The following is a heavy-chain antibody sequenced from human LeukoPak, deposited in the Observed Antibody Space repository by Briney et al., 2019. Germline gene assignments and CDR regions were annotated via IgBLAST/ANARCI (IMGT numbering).Heavy chain of an antibody. J-gene: IGHJ4*02. D-gene: IGHD3-22*01. Sequence: PGGSLRLSCVPSGFTFSSYCMKWVRQAPGKGLEWVSYISSSSSNIYYADSVKGRFTISRDNAKNSLSLQMNSMRAEDTAVYYCARDQGGYYPYYFDYWGQGTLVTVSS. CDR2: ISSSSSNI. CDR3: ARDQGGYYPYYFDY. CDR1: GFTFSSYC. V-gene: IGHV3-48*01.